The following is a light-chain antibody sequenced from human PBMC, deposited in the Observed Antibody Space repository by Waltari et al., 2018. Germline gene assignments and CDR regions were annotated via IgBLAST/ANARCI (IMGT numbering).Light chain of an antibody. CDR3: QNYNSAPLT. Sequence: DIQMIQSPSSLSASVGDRVTISCRASQGIGNFLAWYQQKPGKVPQFLIYAASTLQSGVPSRFSGSGSGTDFTLTISSLQPEDVATYYCQNYNSAPLTFGGGTRVQIK. CDR2: AAS. J-gene: IGKJ4*01. CDR1: QGIGNF. V-gene: IGKV1-27*01.